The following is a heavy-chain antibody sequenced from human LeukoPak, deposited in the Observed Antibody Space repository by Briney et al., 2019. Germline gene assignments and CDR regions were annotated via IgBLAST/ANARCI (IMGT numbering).Heavy chain of an antibody. CDR2: IIPIFGTA. Sequence: SVKVSCKASGGTFSSYAISWVRQAPGQGLEWMGGIIPIFGTANYAQKFQGRVTITADKSTSRAYMELSSLRSEDTAVYDCAREGYGYYDSSGYYLYYFDYWGQGTLVTVSS. D-gene: IGHD3-22*01. CDR3: AREGYGYYDSSGYYLYYFDY. CDR1: GGTFSSYA. J-gene: IGHJ4*02. V-gene: IGHV1-69*06.